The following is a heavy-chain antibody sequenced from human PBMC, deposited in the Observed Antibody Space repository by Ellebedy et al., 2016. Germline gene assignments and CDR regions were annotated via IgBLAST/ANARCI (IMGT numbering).Heavy chain of an antibody. D-gene: IGHD3-22*01. Sequence: SETLSLTCTVSGGSITSYYWSWIRQPPGKGLEWIGYIYYSGSTNYNPSLRSRATISIDTSRNQFSLKLSSMTAADTAVYYCARDLITYQYDRSGYFDAFDIWGQGTMVTVSS. J-gene: IGHJ3*02. CDR1: GGSITSYY. CDR3: ARDLITYQYDRSGYFDAFDI. CDR2: IYYSGST. V-gene: IGHV4-59*01.